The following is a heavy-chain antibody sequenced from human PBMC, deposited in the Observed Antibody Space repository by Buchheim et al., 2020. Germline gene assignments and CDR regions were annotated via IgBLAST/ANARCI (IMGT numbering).Heavy chain of an antibody. D-gene: IGHD6-19*01. J-gene: IGHJ6*02. CDR3: ARVSSGWYGYYYGMDV. CDR2: ISYDGSNK. Sequence: QVQLVESGGGVVQPGRSLRLSCAASGFTFSSYAMHWVRQAPGKGLEWVAVISYDGSNKYYADSVKGRFTISRDNSKNTLYLQMNSLRAEDTAVYYCARVSSGWYGYYYGMDVWGQGTT. V-gene: IGHV3-30*04. CDR1: GFTFSSYA.